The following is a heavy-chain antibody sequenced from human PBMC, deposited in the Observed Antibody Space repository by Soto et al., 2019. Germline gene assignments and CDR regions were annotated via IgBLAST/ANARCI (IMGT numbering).Heavy chain of an antibody. Sequence: SVKVSCKASGGTFSSYTISWVRQAPGQGLEWMGRIIPILGIANYAQKFQGRVTITADKSTSTAYMELSSLRSEDTAVYYCARGRRGVSSSESNDAFDIWGQGTMVTVSS. V-gene: IGHV1-69*02. CDR1: GGTFSSYT. CDR3: ARGRRGVSSSESNDAFDI. J-gene: IGHJ3*02. D-gene: IGHD6-6*01. CDR2: IIPILGIA.